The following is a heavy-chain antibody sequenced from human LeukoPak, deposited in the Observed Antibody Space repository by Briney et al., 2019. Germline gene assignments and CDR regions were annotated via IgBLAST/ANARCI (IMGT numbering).Heavy chain of an antibody. CDR3: AKGRSWEPFSPFDY. D-gene: IGHD1-26*01. J-gene: IGHJ4*02. Sequence: PGGSLRLSCAASGFTFSSYWMHWVRQAPGKGLEWVSGISGSGHSTYYADSVKGRFIISRDNSKNTMYLQMNSLRAEDTAVFYCAKGRSWEPFSPFDYWGQGTLVTVSS. CDR2: ISGSGHST. V-gene: IGHV3-23*01. CDR1: GFTFSSYW.